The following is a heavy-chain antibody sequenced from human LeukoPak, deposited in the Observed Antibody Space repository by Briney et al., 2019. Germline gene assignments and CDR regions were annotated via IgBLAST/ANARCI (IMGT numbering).Heavy chain of an antibody. CDR3: ARGRYSSGWYPDY. CDR2: INHSGST. CDR1: VESFSGYY. D-gene: IGHD6-19*01. V-gene: IGHV4-34*01. Sequence: SETLSLTCAVYVESFSGYYWSWIRQPPGKGLEWIGEINHSGSTNYNPSLKSRVTISVDTSKNQFSLKLSSVTAADTAVYYCARGRYSSGWYPDYWGQGTLVTVSS. J-gene: IGHJ4*02.